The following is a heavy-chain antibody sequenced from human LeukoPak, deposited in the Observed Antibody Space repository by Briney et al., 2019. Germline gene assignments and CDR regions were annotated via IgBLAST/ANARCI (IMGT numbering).Heavy chain of an antibody. V-gene: IGHV3-30-3*01. CDR2: MSYDESTK. CDR3: ARGDQSVTMGRGQVNYYYYGMDV. Sequence: GGSLRLSCAASGFTFSSYAMHWVRQAPGTGLEWVAVMSYDESTKYYADSVKGRFTISRDNPRNTLFLQMNSVRAEDTAVYYCARGDQSVTMGRGQVNYYYYGMDVWGQGTTVTVSS. CDR1: GFTFSSYA. J-gene: IGHJ6*02. D-gene: IGHD3-10*01.